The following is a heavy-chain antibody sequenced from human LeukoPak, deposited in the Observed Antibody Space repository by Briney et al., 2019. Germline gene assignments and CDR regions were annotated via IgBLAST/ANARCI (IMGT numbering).Heavy chain of an antibody. CDR3: ARGHALLYYDFWSGYYWYMDV. Sequence: GGSLRLSCAASGFTFSSYWMSWVRQAPGEGLEWVANIKQDGSEKYYVDSVKGRFTISRDNAKNSLYLQMNSLRAEDTAVYYCARGHALLYYDFWSGYYWYMDVWGKGTTVTVSS. J-gene: IGHJ6*03. CDR2: IKQDGSEK. CDR1: GFTFSSYW. V-gene: IGHV3-7*01. D-gene: IGHD3-3*01.